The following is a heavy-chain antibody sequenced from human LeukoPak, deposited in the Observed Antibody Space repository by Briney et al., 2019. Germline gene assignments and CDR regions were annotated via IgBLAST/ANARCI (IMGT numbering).Heavy chain of an antibody. V-gene: IGHV5-51*01. D-gene: IGHD3-10*01. CDR3: ARLYYGSGTVEY. CDR2: IYPGDSDT. CDR1: GYRFSSYW. Sequence: GESLKISCKGSGYRFSSYWIVWVRQMPGKGLEWMGIIYPGDSDTRYSPSFQCQVTMSADNFIITAYLQWTSLKASDTAMYFCARLYYGSGTVEYWGQGTLVTVSS. J-gene: IGHJ4*02.